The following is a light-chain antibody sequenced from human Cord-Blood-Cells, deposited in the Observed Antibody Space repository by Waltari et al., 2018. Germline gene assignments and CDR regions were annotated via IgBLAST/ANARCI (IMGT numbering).Light chain of an antibody. V-gene: IGKV3-11*01. J-gene: IGKJ5*01. CDR2: DAS. Sequence: EIVLTQSPATLSLSPGERVTLSCRASQRVSSYLAWYQQKPGQAPRLLSCDASNRATGIPARFSGSGSGTDFTLTISSLEPEDFAVYYCQQRSNWPPITFGQGTRLEIK. CDR1: QRVSSY. CDR3: QQRSNWPPIT.